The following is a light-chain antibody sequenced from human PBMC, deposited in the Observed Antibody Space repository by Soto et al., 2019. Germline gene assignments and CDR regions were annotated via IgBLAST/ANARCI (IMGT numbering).Light chain of an antibody. CDR3: QQYNNWPRT. V-gene: IGKV3-20*01. J-gene: IGKJ1*01. Sequence: ENVLTQSPGSLSLSPGERATLSCRASQSVSSTYLAWYQQKPGQPPRLLIYGASSRATGIPDRFSGSGSGTEFTLTISSLQSEDFAVYYCQQYNNWPRTFGQGTKVEIK. CDR1: QSVSSTY. CDR2: GAS.